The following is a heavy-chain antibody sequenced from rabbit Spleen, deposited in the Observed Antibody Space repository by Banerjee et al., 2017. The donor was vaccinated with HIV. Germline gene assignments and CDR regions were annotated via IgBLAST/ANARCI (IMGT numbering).Heavy chain of an antibody. CDR1: GFTISSSYD. D-gene: IGHD1-1*01. Sequence: QEQLEESGGDLAKPEGSLTLTCTASGFTISSSYDMCWVRQAPGKGLEWIGCINAGSASAYYANWPKGRFTISKASSTTVTLKMTSLTDADTATYFCARDLVAVIGWNFSLWGPGTLVT. V-gene: IGHV1S45*01. J-gene: IGHJ4*01. CDR3: ARDLVAVIGWNFSL. CDR2: INAGSASA.